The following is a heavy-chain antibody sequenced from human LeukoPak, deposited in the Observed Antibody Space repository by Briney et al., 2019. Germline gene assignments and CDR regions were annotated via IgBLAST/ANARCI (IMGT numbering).Heavy chain of an antibody. CDR3: AKEAAFGGVIVLGSIEYFDY. Sequence: PGRSLRLSCAASGFTFSSYGMHWVRQAPDKGLEWVAVISYDGSNKYYADSVKGRFTISRDNSKNTLYLQMNSLRAEDTAVYYCAKEAAFGGVIVLGSIEYFDYWGQGTLVTVSS. CDR2: ISYDGSNK. D-gene: IGHD3-16*02. J-gene: IGHJ4*02. V-gene: IGHV3-30*18. CDR1: GFTFSSYG.